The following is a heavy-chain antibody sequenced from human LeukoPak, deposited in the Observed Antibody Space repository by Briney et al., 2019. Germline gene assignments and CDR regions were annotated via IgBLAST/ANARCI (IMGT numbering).Heavy chain of an antibody. CDR3: ARRIAVAGSPVYYFDY. CDR2: INPKSGVT. V-gene: IGHV1-2*02. D-gene: IGHD6-19*01. Sequence: ASVKVSCKASAYTLSGYYMHWVRQAPGQGLEWMGWINPKSGVTNYAQKFQGRVTMTWDTSINTTFMELSRLRSDDTGVYYCARRIAVAGSPVYYFDYWGQGTLVTVSS. CDR1: AYTLSGYY. J-gene: IGHJ4*02.